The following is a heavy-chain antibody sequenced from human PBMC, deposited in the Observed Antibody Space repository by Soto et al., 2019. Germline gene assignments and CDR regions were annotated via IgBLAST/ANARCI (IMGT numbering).Heavy chain of an antibody. CDR1: GYTFTSYY. V-gene: IGHV1-46*01. Sequence: ASVKVSCKASGYTFTSYYVHWVRQAPGHGLEWMGIINPSGGDTSYTQKFQGRVTISMDTSTTTVYMELTSLRYEDTAVYYCAVSGFDYWGQGTPVTVSS. CDR2: INPSGGDT. J-gene: IGHJ4*02. CDR3: AVSGFDY.